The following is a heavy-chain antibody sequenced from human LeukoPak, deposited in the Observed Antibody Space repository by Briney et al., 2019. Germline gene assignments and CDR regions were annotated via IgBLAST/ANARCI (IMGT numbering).Heavy chain of an antibody. V-gene: IGHV4-4*07. CDR2: IYPSGST. CDR1: GGSISPYH. CDR3: ARDQKVPNNNFRYYYYMDV. D-gene: IGHD4-11*01. J-gene: IGHJ6*03. Sequence: SETLSLTCTVSGGSISPYHWSWIRQPAEKGLEWIGRIYPSGSTNYNLSLKDRVTISIDRSKNQSSLKLSSVTAADTALYYCARDQKVPNNNFRYYYYMDVWGKGTTVTVSS.